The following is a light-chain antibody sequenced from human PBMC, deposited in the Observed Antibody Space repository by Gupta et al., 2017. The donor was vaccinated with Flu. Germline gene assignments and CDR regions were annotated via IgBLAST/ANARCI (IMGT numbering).Light chain of an antibody. Sequence: VTPGEPASISCWSSQSLLHSSGYNYLYWYVQKPGQSPQLLIYLGSSRASGVPDRFSGSASGTDFTLKISRVEAEDVGIYYCRQGLQTPYTFGQGTKLEIK. J-gene: IGKJ2*01. V-gene: IGKV2-28*01. CDR3: RQGLQTPYT. CDR2: LGS. CDR1: QSLLHSSGYNY.